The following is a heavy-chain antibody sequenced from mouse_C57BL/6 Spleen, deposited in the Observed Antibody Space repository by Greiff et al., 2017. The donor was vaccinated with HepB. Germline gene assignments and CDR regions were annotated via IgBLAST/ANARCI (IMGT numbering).Heavy chain of an antibody. CDR1: GFTFSDFY. CDR3: ARDAYGYRFAY. V-gene: IGHV7-1*01. CDR2: SRNKANDYTT. D-gene: IGHD2-2*01. Sequence: EVKLMESGGGLVQSGRSLRLSCATSGFTFSDFYMEWVRQAPGKGLEWIAASRNKANDYTTEYSASVKGRFIVSRDTSQSILYLQMNALRAEDTAIYYCARDAYGYRFAYWGQGTLVTVSA. J-gene: IGHJ3*01.